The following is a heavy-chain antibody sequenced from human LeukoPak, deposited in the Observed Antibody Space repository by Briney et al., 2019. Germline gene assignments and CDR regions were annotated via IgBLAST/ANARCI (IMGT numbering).Heavy chain of an antibody. CDR3: AGGLNRYFTTVTPLGDY. D-gene: IGHD4-17*01. J-gene: IGHJ4*02. Sequence: DSVRGRFTISRDTSNDTLYLQMNSLRVDDTAVYYCAGGLNRYFTTVTPLGDYWGQGTLVTVSS. V-gene: IGHV3-30*01.